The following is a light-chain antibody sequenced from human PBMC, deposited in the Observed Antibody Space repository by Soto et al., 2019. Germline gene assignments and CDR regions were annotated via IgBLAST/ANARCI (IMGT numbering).Light chain of an antibody. CDR3: QQYKNWPRT. CDR2: DTS. Sequence: DMEMTQSPATLSVSPGERATLSCRASQSLSNNLAWYQQKPGQTPRLLIYDTSTRATGIPARFSGSGSETEVTLTLSSLPSGGFGVYYCQQYKNWPRTFGPGTKVEI. J-gene: IGKJ1*01. V-gene: IGKV3-15*01. CDR1: QSLSNN.